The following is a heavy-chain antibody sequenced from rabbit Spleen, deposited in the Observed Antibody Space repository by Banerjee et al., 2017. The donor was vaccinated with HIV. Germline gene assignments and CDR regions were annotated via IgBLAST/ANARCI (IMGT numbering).Heavy chain of an antibody. CDR3: TRDAAGREDFNL. J-gene: IGHJ4*01. D-gene: IGHD4-2*01. CDR1: GFDFSRFG. CDR2: IDPVFGTT. V-gene: IGHV1S47*01. Sequence: QEQLVESGGGLVQPGESLKLFCTASGFDFSRFGVSWVRQAPGKGLEWIGYIDPVFGTTYYATWVNGRFTISSHNAQNTLYLQLNSLTAADTATYFCTRDAAGREDFNLWGPGTLVTVS.